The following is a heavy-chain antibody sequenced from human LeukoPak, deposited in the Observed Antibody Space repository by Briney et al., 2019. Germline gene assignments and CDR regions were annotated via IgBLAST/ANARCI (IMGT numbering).Heavy chain of an antibody. CDR2: IYYSGST. Sequence: PSETLSLTCTVSGGSISSYYWSWIRQPPGKGLEWIGYIYYSGSTNYNPSLKSRVTISVDTSKNQFSLKLSSVTAADTAVYYCARWVGSYSVYWGQGTLVTVSS. CDR1: GGSISSYY. D-gene: IGHD1-26*01. CDR3: ARWVGSYSVY. V-gene: IGHV4-59*12. J-gene: IGHJ4*02.